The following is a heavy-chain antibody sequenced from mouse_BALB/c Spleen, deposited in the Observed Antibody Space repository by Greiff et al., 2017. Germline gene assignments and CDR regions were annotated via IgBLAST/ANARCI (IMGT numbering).Heavy chain of an antibody. CDR3: ARDGDYYGSSYYFDY. J-gene: IGHJ2*01. Sequence: VQLKESGPGLVAPSQSLSITCTVSGFSLTSYGVHWVRQPPGKGLEWLGVIWAGGSTNYNSALMSRLSISKDNSKSQVFLKMNSLQTDDTAMYYCARDGDYYGSSYYFDYWGQGTTLTVSS. D-gene: IGHD1-1*01. CDR1: GFSLTSYG. V-gene: IGHV2-9*02. CDR2: IWAGGST.